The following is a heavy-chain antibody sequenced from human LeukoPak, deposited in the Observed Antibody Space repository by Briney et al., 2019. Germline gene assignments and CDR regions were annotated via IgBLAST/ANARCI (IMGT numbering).Heavy chain of an antibody. V-gene: IGHV3-23*01. CDR1: GFTFSSYA. J-gene: IGHJ6*03. CDR3: ARVGPWVNPDYYYMDV. CDR2: ISGSGGST. D-gene: IGHD1-14*01. Sequence: GGSLRLSCAASGFTFSSYAMSWVRQAPGKGLEWVSAISGSGGSTYYADSVKGRFTISRDNAKNSLYLQMNSLRAEDTAVYYCARVGPWVNPDYYYMDVWGKGTTVTVS.